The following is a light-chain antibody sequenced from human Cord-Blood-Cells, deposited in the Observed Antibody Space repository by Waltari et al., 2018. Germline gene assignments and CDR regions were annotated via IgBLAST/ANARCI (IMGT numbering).Light chain of an antibody. CDR3: MQALQTPRT. Sequence: DIVMTQSPLSLPVTPGEPASTSCRSSQSLLHSNGYNSLDWYLQKPGQSPQLLICLGSNRASGVPDRFSGSGSGTDVTLKISRVEAEDVGGDYCMQALQTPRTFGQGTKVEIK. CDR1: QSLLHSNGYNS. CDR2: LGS. J-gene: IGKJ1*01. V-gene: IGKV2-28*01.